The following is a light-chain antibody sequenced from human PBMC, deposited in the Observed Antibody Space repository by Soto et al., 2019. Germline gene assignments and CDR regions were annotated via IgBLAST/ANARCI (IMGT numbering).Light chain of an antibody. Sequence: EIVMTQSPDTLSVSPGEGATLSCRVSQSIRSNLAWYQQRPGQAPRLLMYGASTRADGIPARFTGSGSGTDFTLTVNRLEPEDFAVYYCQQYGSSPKKFGQGTKVDI. V-gene: IGKV3-20*01. CDR2: GAS. CDR3: QQYGSSPKK. J-gene: IGKJ1*01. CDR1: QSIRSN.